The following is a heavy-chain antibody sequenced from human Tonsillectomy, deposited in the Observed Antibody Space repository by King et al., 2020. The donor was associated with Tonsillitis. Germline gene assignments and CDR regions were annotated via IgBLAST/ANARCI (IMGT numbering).Heavy chain of an antibody. CDR1: GYTFTSYY. J-gene: IGHJ4*02. D-gene: IGHD5-18*01. Sequence: QLVQSGAEVKKPGASVKVSCKASGYTFTSYYMHWVRQAPGQGLEWMGIINPSGGSTSYAQKFQGRVTMTRDTSTSKVYMELSSLRSEDTAVYYCASSGYSYGYINYWGQGTLVTVSS. V-gene: IGHV1-46*03. CDR3: ASSGYSYGYINY. CDR2: INPSGGST.